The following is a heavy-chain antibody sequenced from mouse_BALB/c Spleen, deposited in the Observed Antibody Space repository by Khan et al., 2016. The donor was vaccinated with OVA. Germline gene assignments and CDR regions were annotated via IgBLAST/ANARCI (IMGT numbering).Heavy chain of an antibody. J-gene: IGHJ2*01. D-gene: IGHD1-1*01. V-gene: IGHV1-7*01. CDR1: GYTFINYC. CDR3: ARRGLRWDFDY. CDR2: INPSTGYT. Sequence: QVQLKESGAELAKPGASVKMSCKASGYTFINYCILWVHQRPGPGLAWIGYINPSTGYTEYNQNFKDKATLTADKSSSTAYMQLSSLTSEDSAVYYCARRGLRWDFDYWGQGTTLTVSS.